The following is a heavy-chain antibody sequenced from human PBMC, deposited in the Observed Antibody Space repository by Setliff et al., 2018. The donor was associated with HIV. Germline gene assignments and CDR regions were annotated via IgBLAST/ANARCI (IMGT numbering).Heavy chain of an antibody. CDR3: ARDLGYCSGGSCYWYY. V-gene: IGHV4-38-2*02. CDR2: VYHSGST. Sequence: SETLSLTCEVSGYFISSGYYWGWIRQPPGKGLEWIGTVYHSGSTYYNPSLKSRVTISVDTSENQFSLNLTSVTAADTAVYYCARDLGYCSGGSCYWYYWGQGTLVTVSS. CDR1: GYFISSGYY. J-gene: IGHJ4*02. D-gene: IGHD2-15*01.